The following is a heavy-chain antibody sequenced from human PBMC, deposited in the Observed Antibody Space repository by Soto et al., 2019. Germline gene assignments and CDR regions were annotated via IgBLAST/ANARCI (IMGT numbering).Heavy chain of an antibody. V-gene: IGHV1-18*01. D-gene: IGHD3-3*01. J-gene: IGHJ6*02. CDR2: ISAYNGNT. Sequence: ASVKVSCKASGYTFTSYGISWVRQAPGQGLEWMGWISAYNGNTNYAQKLQGRVTMTTGTSTSTAYMELRSLRSDDTAVYYCAREGRFLEWVYYYYGMDVWGQGTTVTVSS. CDR3: AREGRFLEWVYYYYGMDV. CDR1: GYTFTSYG.